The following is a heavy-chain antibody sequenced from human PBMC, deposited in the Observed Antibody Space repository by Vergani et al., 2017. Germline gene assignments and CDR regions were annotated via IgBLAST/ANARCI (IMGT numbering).Heavy chain of an antibody. J-gene: IGHJ6*03. CDR2: INHSGST. CDR3: ARRWGDYYYYMDV. CDR1: GGSFSGYY. V-gene: IGHV4-34*01. D-gene: IGHD3-16*01. Sequence: QVQLQQWGAGLLKPSETLSLTCAVYGGSFSGYYWSWIRQPPGKGLEWIGEINHSGSTNYNPSLKSRVTISVDTSKNQFSLKLSSVTAADTAVYYCARRWGDYYYYMDVWGKGKTVVVSS.